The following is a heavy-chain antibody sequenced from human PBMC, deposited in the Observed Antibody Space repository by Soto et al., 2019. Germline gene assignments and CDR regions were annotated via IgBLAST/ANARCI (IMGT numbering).Heavy chain of an antibody. CDR2: IYYSGST. J-gene: IGHJ4*02. CDR3: AEEPGY. CDR1: GGSISSYY. Sequence: SETLSLTCTVSGGSISSYYWSWIRQPPGKGLEWIGYIYYSGSTYYNPSLKSRVTISVDTSKNQFSLKLSSVTAADTAVYYCAEEPGYWGQGTLVTVSS. D-gene: IGHD7-27*01. V-gene: IGHV4-59*06.